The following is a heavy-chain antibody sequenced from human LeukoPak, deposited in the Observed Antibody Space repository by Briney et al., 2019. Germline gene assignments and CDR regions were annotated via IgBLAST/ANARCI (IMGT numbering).Heavy chain of an antibody. CDR2: IHYSEGT. J-gene: IGHJ4*02. CDR1: GASINSYY. D-gene: IGHD3-22*01. CDR3: ARQYYYYSIDS. Sequence: SETLSLTCTVSGASINSYYWSWIRQPPGKGVEWIGYIHYSEGTRYNPSLKSRVTISVDTTKNQFSLKLSSVTAADTAVYYCARQYYYYSIDSWGQGTLVTVSS. V-gene: IGHV4-59*08.